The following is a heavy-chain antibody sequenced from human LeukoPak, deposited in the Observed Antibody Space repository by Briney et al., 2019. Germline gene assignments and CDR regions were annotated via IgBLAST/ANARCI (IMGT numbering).Heavy chain of an antibody. CDR3: ASSAYNILTGYIYYGMDV. D-gene: IGHD3-9*01. V-gene: IGHV4-59*08. CDR1: GGSITSYY. Sequence: SETLSLTCTVPGGSITSYYWSWNRQPPGKGLEWIGYIYYSGSTNYNPYLKSRVTISVDTSKNQFSLKVSSVTAADTAVYYCASSAYNILTGYIYYGMDVWGQGTTVTVSS. CDR2: IYYSGST. J-gene: IGHJ6*02.